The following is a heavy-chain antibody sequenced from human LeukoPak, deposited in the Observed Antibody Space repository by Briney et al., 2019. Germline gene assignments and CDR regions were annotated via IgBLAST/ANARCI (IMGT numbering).Heavy chain of an antibody. CDR1: GFTFSSYG. D-gene: IGHD6-13*01. CDR2: ISYGGSNK. J-gene: IGHJ6*02. V-gene: IGHV3-30*18. CDR3: AKAGAAAGGGYYYYGMDV. Sequence: GGSLRLSCAASGFTFSSYGMHWVRQAPGKGLEWVAVISYGGSNKYYADSVKGRFTISRDNSKNTLYLQMNSLRAEDTAVYYCAKAGAAAGGGYYYYGMDVWGQGTTVTVSS.